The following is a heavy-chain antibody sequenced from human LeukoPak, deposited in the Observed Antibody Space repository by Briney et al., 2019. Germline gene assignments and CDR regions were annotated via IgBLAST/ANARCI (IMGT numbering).Heavy chain of an antibody. V-gene: IGHV4-39*07. D-gene: IGHD3-10*01. J-gene: IGHJ6*04. CDR3: ARDAITMVRGVRFRLDV. CDR2: IDDSGST. Sequence: SETLSLTCTVSDGSISSSGYYWGWLRQPPGKGLEWIGSIDDSGSTYYNPSLNSRVTISVDTSKNQFSLKLSSVTAADTAVYYCARDAITMVRGVRFRLDVWGKGTTVTVSS. CDR1: DGSISSSGYY.